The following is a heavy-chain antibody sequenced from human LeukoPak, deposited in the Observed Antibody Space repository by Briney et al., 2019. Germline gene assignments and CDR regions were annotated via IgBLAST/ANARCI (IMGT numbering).Heavy chain of an antibody. J-gene: IGHJ4*02. V-gene: IGHV4-4*07. D-gene: IGHD2-21*01. CDR1: GGSISSYF. Sequence: SETLSLTCTVSGGSISSYFWSWIRQPAGKGLEWIGRIYSSGSTNYNPSLKSRVTMSVDTSKSQFSLRLTSVTAADTAVYYCARGPYCGDDCYFDSWGRGTLFTVSS. CDR3: ARGPYCGDDCYFDS. CDR2: IYSSGST.